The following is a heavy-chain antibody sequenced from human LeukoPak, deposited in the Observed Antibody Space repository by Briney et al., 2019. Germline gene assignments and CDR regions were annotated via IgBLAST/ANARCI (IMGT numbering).Heavy chain of an antibody. CDR3: ARGEYYYGSGTVGVDDY. Sequence: GSLRLSCEVSGFTVSHNYMSWVRQAPGKGLECVSVLFSGGLTSYADSVKGRFTISSDSANSTLYLHMNNLRVDDTAVYYCARGEYYYGSGTVGVDDYWGQGTLVTVSS. D-gene: IGHD3-10*01. CDR2: LFSGGLT. J-gene: IGHJ4*02. CDR1: GFTVSHNY. V-gene: IGHV3-53*01.